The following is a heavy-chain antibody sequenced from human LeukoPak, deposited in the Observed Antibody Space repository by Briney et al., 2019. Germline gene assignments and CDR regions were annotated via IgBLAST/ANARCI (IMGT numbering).Heavy chain of an antibody. Sequence: PGGSLRLSCAVSGLTFRSYWMSWVRQAPGKGLEWVANIKEDGSEKYYVDSVKGRFTISRDNAKNTLYLQMNSLRAEDTAVYYCARLGSGSTLDCWGQGILVTVSS. J-gene: IGHJ4*02. D-gene: IGHD3-10*01. CDR2: IKEDGSEK. V-gene: IGHV3-7*02. CDR1: GLTFRSYW. CDR3: ARLGSGSTLDC.